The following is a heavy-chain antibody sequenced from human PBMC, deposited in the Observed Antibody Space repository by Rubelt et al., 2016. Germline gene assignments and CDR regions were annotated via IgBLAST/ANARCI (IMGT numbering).Heavy chain of an antibody. Sequence: QVQLVQSGAEVKKPGASVKVSCKASGYAFTNYNINWVRQAAGQGLEWMGWLNPNSGNTGHAQNFQGRVPMTRNTSISTAYMELSSLRSEDTAVYYCARQAGHGMDVWGQGTTVTVSS. CDR3: ARQAGHGMDV. D-gene: IGHD3-10*01. V-gene: IGHV1-8*01. CDR2: LNPNSGNT. CDR1: GYAFTNYN. J-gene: IGHJ6*02.